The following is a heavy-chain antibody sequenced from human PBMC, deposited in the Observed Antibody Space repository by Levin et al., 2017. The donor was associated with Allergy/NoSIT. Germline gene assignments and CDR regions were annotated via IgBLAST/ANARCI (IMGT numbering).Heavy chain of an antibody. CDR1: GGSISSGSYY. V-gene: IGHV4-61*02. J-gene: IGHJ5*02. Sequence: SQTLSLTCTVSGGSISSGSYYWSWIRQPAGKGLEWIGRIYTSGSTNYNPSLKSRVTISVDTSKNQFSLKLSSVTAADTAVYYCARAPLGEGFDPWGQGTLVTVAS. CDR2: IYTSGST. D-gene: IGHD3-10*01. CDR3: ARAPLGEGFDP.